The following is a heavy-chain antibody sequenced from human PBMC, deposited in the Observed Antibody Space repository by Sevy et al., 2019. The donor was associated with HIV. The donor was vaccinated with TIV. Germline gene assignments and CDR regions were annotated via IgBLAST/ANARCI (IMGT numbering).Heavy chain of an antibody. CDR3: ARVPLEPTPDAFEI. V-gene: IGHV4-38-2*01. J-gene: IGHJ3*02. CDR1: GYSISSGYY. Sequence: SETLSLTCAVSGYSISSGYYWGWIRQPPGKRLEWIGSIYHSGSTYYNPSLKSRVTISVDTSKNQFSLKLSSVTAADTAVYYCARVPLEPTPDAFEIWGQGTMVTVSS. CDR2: IYHSGST.